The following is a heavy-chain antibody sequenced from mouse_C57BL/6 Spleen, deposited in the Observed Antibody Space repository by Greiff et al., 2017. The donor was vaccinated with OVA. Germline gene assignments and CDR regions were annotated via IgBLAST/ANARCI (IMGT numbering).Heavy chain of an antibody. D-gene: IGHD1-1*01. CDR3: ARCSNYYGSSYGDFDV. V-gene: IGHV1-82*01. Sequence: VQLQESGPELVKPGASVKISCKASGYAFSSSWMNWVKQRPGKGLEWIGRIYPGDGDTNYNGKFKGKATLTADKSSSTAYMQLSSLTSEDSAVYFCARCSNYYGSSYGDFDVWGTGTTVTVSS. CDR2: IYPGDGDT. J-gene: IGHJ1*03. CDR1: GYAFSSSW.